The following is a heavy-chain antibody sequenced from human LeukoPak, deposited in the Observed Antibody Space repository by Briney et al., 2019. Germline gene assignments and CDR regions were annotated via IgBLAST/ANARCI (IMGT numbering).Heavy chain of an antibody. Sequence: SETLSLTCAVYGGSFSGYYWSWIRQPPGKGLEWIGEINHSGSTNYNPSLKSRVTISVDTSKNQFSLKLSSVTAADTAVYYCARGSLPGYYDFWSGYYTPLVAFDIWGQGTMVTVSS. V-gene: IGHV4-34*01. CDR1: GGSFSGYY. J-gene: IGHJ3*02. D-gene: IGHD3-3*01. CDR2: INHSGST. CDR3: ARGSLPGYYDFWSGYYTPLVAFDI.